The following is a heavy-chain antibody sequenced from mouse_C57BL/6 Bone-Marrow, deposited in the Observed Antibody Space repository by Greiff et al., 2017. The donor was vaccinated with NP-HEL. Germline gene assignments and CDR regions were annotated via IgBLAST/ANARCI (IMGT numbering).Heavy chain of an antibody. CDR2: ISYDGSN. CDR1: GYSITSGYY. CDR3: AREDHYFDY. V-gene: IGHV3-6*01. Sequence: EVQRVESGPGLVKPSQSLSLTCSVTGYSITSGYYWNWIRQFPGNKLEWMGYISYDGSNNYNPSLKNRISITRDTSKNQFFLKLNSVTTEDTATYYCAREDHYFDYWGQGTTLTVSS. J-gene: IGHJ2*01.